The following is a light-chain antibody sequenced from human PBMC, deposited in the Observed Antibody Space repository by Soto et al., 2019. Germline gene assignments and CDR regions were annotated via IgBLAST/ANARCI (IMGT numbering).Light chain of an antibody. CDR1: RSDIGDSNF. CDR3: ASFRSGTILV. CDR2: EVN. Sequence: QSVLTPPASVSGTPGQSVTISCTGPRSDIGDSNFISWYQHSPGKAPRLLIYEVNNRPPGVSKRFSGSKAGNTASLTISGLLDDDEADYFCASFRSGTILVFGSGTKVTVL. J-gene: IGLJ1*01. V-gene: IGLV2-14*01.